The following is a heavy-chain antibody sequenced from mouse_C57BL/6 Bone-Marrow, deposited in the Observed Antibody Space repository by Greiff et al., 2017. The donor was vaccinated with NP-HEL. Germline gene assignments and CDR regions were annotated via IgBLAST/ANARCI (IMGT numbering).Heavy chain of an antibody. Sequence: QVQLQQPGAELVKPGASVKLSCKASGYTFTSYWMHWVKQRPGQGLEWIGMIHPNSGSTNYNEKFKSKATLTVDKSSSTAYMQLSSLTSEDSAVYYCARYDDDGAWFAYWGQGTLVTVSA. CDR1: GYTFTSYW. CDR2: IHPNSGST. D-gene: IGHD2-4*01. J-gene: IGHJ3*01. V-gene: IGHV1-64*01. CDR3: ARYDDDGAWFAY.